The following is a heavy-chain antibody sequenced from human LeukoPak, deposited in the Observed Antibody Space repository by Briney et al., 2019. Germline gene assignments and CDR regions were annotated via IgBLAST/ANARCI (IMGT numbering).Heavy chain of an antibody. D-gene: IGHD3-22*01. CDR3: ARIDTYYYDSSGYNDY. CDR2: ISSSGSTI. J-gene: IGHJ4*02. CDR1: GFTFSDHY. Sequence: PGGSLRLSCAASGFTFSDHYMSWIRQAPGKGLEWVSYISSSGSTIYYADSVKGRFTISRDNAKNSLYLQMNSLRAEDTAVYYCARIDTYYYDSSGYNDYWGQGTLVTVSS. V-gene: IGHV3-11*04.